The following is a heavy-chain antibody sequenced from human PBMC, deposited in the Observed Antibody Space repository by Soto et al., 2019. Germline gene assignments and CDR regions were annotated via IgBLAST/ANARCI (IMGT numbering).Heavy chain of an antibody. CDR2: IYHNGGT. CDR3: ARGSWSIRFHH. J-gene: IGHJ4*02. Sequence: PSETLSLTCAVYGDSFNSNYYLTWIRQPPGKGLEWIGEIYHNGGTNYSPSLKSRVTISEDTSKSQFSLNLNSVTAADTAVYYCARGSWSIRFHHWGQGSLVTVSS. V-gene: IGHV4-34*01. CDR1: GDSFNSNYY. D-gene: IGHD1-20*01.